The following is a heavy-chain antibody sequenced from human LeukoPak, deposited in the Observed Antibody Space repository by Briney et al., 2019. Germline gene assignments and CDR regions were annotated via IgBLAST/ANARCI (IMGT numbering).Heavy chain of an antibody. V-gene: IGHV3-21*01. J-gene: IGHJ6*04. Sequence: GGSLRLSCAASGFTFSDYYMNWVRQAPGKGLEWVSSISSCSSYIYYADSVKGRFTISRDNAKNSLYLQMNSLRAEDTAVYYCATAIGGYSYGYRLFYGMDVWGKGTTVTVSS. CDR1: GFTFSDYY. D-gene: IGHD5-18*01. CDR2: ISSCSSYI. CDR3: ATAIGGYSYGYRLFYGMDV.